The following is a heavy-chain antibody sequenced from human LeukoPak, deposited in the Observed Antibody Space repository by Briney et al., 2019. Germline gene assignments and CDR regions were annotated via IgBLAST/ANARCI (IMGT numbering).Heavy chain of an antibody. CDR2: INPSGGST. D-gene: IGHD4-17*01. CDR1: GYTFTSYY. Sequence: GASVKASCKASGYTFTSYYMHWVRQAPGQGLDSMGIINPSGGSTSYAQKFQGRVTMTRDTSTSTVYMELSSLRSEDTAVYYCARGHDYGDYGDWFDPWGQGTLVTVSS. V-gene: IGHV1-46*01. J-gene: IGHJ5*02. CDR3: ARGHDYGDYGDWFDP.